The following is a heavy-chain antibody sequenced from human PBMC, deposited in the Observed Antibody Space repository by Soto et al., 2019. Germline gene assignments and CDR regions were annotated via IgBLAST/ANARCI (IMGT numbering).Heavy chain of an antibody. D-gene: IGHD2-15*01. CDR3: ARLALVVLYGMDV. Sequence: QVQLVQSGAEVKKPGSSVKVSCKASGGTFSSYAISWVRQAPGQGLEWMGGIIPIFGTANSAQKFQGRFTITADESTSTAYMELSSLRSEDEAVDYCARLALVVLYGMDVWGQGTPVTVSS. V-gene: IGHV1-69*12. J-gene: IGHJ6*02. CDR1: GGTFSSYA. CDR2: IIPIFGTA.